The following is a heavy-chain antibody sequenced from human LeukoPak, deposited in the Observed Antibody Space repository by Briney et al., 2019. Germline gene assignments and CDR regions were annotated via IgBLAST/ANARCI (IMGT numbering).Heavy chain of an antibody. V-gene: IGHV3-21*01. Sequence: GGSLRLSCAASGFTFSSYSMNWVRQAPGEGLEWVSSISSSSSYIYYADSVKGRFTISRDNAKNSLYLQMNSLRAEDTAVYYCARVNIDFDGYNLHFDYWGQGTLVTVSS. CDR3: ARVNIDFDGYNLHFDY. CDR1: GFTFSSYS. CDR2: ISSSSSYI. J-gene: IGHJ4*02. D-gene: IGHD5-24*01.